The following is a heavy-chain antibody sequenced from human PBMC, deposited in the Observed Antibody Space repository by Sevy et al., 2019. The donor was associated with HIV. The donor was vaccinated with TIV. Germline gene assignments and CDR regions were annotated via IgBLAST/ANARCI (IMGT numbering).Heavy chain of an antibody. CDR1: GFTFSSYA. V-gene: IGHV3-23*01. J-gene: IGHJ6*02. D-gene: IGHD5-18*01. Sequence: GGSLRLSCAASGFTFSSYAMTGVRQAPGKGLEWVSAISGSGGSTYYADSVKGRFTISRDNSKNTLYLQMNSLRAEDTAVYYCAKRYNYGYFYYYGMDVWGQGTTVTVSS. CDR3: AKRYNYGYFYYYGMDV. CDR2: ISGSGGST.